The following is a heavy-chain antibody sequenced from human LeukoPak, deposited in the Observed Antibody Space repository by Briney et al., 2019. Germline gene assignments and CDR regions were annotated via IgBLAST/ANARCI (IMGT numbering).Heavy chain of an antibody. CDR3: ARVTECGGSCPDAYYYYYYGLDV. J-gene: IGHJ6*02. Sequence: SVKVSCKASGGTFSNYAISWVRQAPGQGLDWMGRIIPFLGIVDYAQKFQGRVTITADKSTSTAYMELSSLRSEDTAVYYCARVTECGGSCPDAYYYYYYGLDVWGQGTTVTVSS. CDR1: GGTFSNYA. V-gene: IGHV1-69*04. CDR2: IIPFLGIV. D-gene: IGHD2-15*01.